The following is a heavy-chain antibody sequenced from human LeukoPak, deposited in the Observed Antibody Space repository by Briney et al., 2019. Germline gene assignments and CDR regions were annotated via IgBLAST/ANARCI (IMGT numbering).Heavy chain of an antibody. CDR1: GGSISSGGYY. CDR2: IYHSRST. D-gene: IGHD1-26*01. Sequence: SQTLSLTCTVSGGSISSGGYYWSWIRQPPGKGLEWIGYIYHSRSTYYNPSHKSRVTISVDRSKNQFSLKLSSVTAADTAVYYCARAPSGSYMGGAFDIWGQGTMVTVSS. V-gene: IGHV4-30-2*01. J-gene: IGHJ3*02. CDR3: ARAPSGSYMGGAFDI.